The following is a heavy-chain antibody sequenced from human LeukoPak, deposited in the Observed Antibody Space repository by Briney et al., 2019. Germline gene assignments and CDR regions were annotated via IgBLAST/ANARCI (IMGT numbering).Heavy chain of an antibody. CDR2: MNPNNGDT. J-gene: IGHJ5*02. Sequence: GASVKVSCKTSGYTFSNYGISWVRQAPGQGLEWMGWMNPNNGDTGSAQKFQGRLTMTRDTSITTAYMELSSLRSEDTAVYYCARERITIFGVVLNWFDPWGQGTLVTVSS. CDR3: ARERITIFGVVLNWFDP. D-gene: IGHD3-3*01. V-gene: IGHV1-8*01. CDR1: GYTFSNYG.